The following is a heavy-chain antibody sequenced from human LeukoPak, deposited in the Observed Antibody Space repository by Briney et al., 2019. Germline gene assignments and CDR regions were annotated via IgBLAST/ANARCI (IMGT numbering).Heavy chain of an antibody. CDR1: GGSISSYY. CDR2: IYYSGST. D-gene: IGHD2-21*02. CDR3: ARAVAGGNYGAQYFQH. J-gene: IGHJ1*01. V-gene: IGHV4-59*08. Sequence: PSETLSLTCTVSGGSISSYYWSWIRQPPGNGLEWIGYIYYSGSTNYNPSLKSRVTISVDTSKNQSSLKLSSVTAADTAVYYCARAVAGGNYGAQYFQHWGQGTLVTVSS.